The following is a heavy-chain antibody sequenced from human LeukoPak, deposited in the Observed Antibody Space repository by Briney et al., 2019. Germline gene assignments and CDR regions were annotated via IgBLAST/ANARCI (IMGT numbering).Heavy chain of an antibody. V-gene: IGHV5-51*01. J-gene: IGHJ5*02. D-gene: IGHD1-26*01. Sequence: GESLKISCKGSGYSFTSYWIGWVRQMPGKGLEWMGIIYPGDSDTRYSPSFQGQVTISADKSISTAYLQWSSLKASDTAMYDCARHTYSGSYYRWFDPWGQGTLVTVSS. CDR3: ARHTYSGSYYRWFDP. CDR2: IYPGDSDT. CDR1: GYSFTSYW.